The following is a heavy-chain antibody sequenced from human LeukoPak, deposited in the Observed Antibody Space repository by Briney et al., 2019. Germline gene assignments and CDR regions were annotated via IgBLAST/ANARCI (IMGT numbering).Heavy chain of an antibody. V-gene: IGHV3-23*01. J-gene: IGHJ4*02. D-gene: IGHD2-2*02. Sequence: PGGSLRLSCAASGFTFSSYAMSWVRQAPGKGLEWVSAISGSGSTYYADSVKGRFTISRDNAKNSLYLQMNSLRAEDTAVYYCARPYCSSTSCYRFWGFDYWGQGTLVTVSS. CDR2: ISGSGST. CDR1: GFTFSSYA. CDR3: ARPYCSSTSCYRFWGFDY.